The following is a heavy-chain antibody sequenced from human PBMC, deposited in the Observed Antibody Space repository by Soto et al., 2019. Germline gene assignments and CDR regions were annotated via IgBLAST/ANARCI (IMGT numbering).Heavy chain of an antibody. J-gene: IGHJ5*02. CDR1: GYTFTSSG. V-gene: IGHV1-18*01. D-gene: IGHD6-13*01. CDR2: ISSYNGNT. CDR3: ARDLDSSSFYNWFDP. Sequence: ASVKVSCKASGYTFTSSGISWVRQAPGQGLEWMGWISSYNGNTNYAQKFQGWVTMTRDTSISTAYMELSRLRSDDTAVYYCARDLDSSSFYNWFDPWGQGTLVTVSS.